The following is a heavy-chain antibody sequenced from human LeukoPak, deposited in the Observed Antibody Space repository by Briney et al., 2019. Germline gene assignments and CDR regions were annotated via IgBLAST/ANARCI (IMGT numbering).Heavy chain of an antibody. D-gene: IGHD6-19*01. J-gene: IGHJ1*01. V-gene: IGHV3-30*04. CDR1: GFTFSSSS. Sequence: GGSLRLSCAASGFTFSSSSVHWVRQAPGKGLEWVAVISYDGSNTYYADSVKGRFTISRDNSKNTLYLQMNSLRPEDTAVYYCAKDRSSGWYSFQHWGQGTLVSVSS. CDR3: AKDRSSGWYSFQH. CDR2: ISYDGSNT.